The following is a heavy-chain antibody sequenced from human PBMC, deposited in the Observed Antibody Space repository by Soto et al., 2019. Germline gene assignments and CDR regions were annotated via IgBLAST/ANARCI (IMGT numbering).Heavy chain of an antibody. Sequence: ASVKVSCKASGYTFTGYYMHCVRQAPGQGLEWMGWINPNSGGTNYAQKFQGRFTISRDKSNNTLYLQMRRVRAEDTAVYFCARHRHPRGTVGATSPLDPWGQGTQVTVSS. CDR1: GYTFTGYY. CDR3: ARHRHPRGTVGATSPLDP. J-gene: IGHJ5*02. V-gene: IGHV1-2*02. CDR2: INPNSGGT. D-gene: IGHD1-26*01.